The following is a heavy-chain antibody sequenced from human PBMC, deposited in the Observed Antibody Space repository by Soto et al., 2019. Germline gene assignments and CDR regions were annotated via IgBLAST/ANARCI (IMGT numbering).Heavy chain of an antibody. V-gene: IGHV4-39*01. Sequence: PSETLSVTCTFSVGSISISSYYWGWIRQPPGKGLEWIGSIYYSGSTYYNPSLKSRVTISVDTSKNQFSLKLRSVTAADTAVYYCARSYGSGSYYNYNWFDPWGQGTLVTVSS. CDR2: IYYSGST. J-gene: IGHJ5*02. CDR1: VGSISISSYY. D-gene: IGHD3-10*01. CDR3: ARSYGSGSYYNYNWFDP.